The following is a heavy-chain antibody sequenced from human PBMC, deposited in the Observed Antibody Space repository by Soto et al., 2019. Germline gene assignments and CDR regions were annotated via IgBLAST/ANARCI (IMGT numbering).Heavy chain of an antibody. CDR2: ISYSGST. J-gene: IGHJ5*02. V-gene: IGHV4-31*03. Sequence: QVQLQASGPGLVKPSQTLSLTCTVSGGSISSGDYYWTWIRQHPGKGLECIGYISYSGSTYYNPSLRSRVRLSVDTSKNQFSLKLTSVTAADTAVYYCASGVVLVPATPNWFDPWGQGTLVTVSS. CDR1: GGSISSGDYY. D-gene: IGHD2-2*01. CDR3: ASGVVLVPATPNWFDP.